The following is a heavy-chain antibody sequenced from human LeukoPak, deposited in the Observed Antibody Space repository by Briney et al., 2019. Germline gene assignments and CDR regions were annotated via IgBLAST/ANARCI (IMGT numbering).Heavy chain of an antibody. CDR1: GGSVSGYY. J-gene: IGHJ4*02. D-gene: IGHD3-3*01. V-gene: IGHV4-34*01. Sequence: SETLSLTCAVYGGSVSGYYWSWIRQPPEKRLEWIGEISHRGRTHYTPSLQSRVTMSVDTSKNQFALNLNSVTAADTAVYYCARVPLRFLEPFDYWGQGILVTVSS. CDR2: ISHRGRT. CDR3: ARVPLRFLEPFDY.